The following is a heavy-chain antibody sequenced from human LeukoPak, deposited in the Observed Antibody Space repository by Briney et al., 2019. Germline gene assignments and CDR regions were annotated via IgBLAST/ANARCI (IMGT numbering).Heavy chain of an antibody. CDR2: INHSGST. CDR1: GGSFSGYY. V-gene: IGHV4-34*01. J-gene: IGHJ4*02. D-gene: IGHD3-10*01. CDR3: ARAYYSVDY. Sequence: SETLSLTCAVYGGSFSGYYWSWIRQPPGKGLEWIGEINHSGSTNYNPSLKSRVTISVDKSKNQFSLKLSSVTAADTAVYYCARAYYSVDYWGQGTLVTVPS.